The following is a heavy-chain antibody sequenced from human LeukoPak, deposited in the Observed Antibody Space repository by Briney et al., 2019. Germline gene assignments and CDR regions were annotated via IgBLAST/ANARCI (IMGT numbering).Heavy chain of an antibody. D-gene: IGHD6-19*01. J-gene: IGHJ4*02. CDR2: ISGSGGTT. Sequence: GGSLRLSCAASGFTFSSSVMTWVRQAPGKGLEWVSTISGSGGTTYYADSVKGRFTISRDNSKNTLYLEMDSLRADDTAVYSCAKGSSGWDFDYWGQGTLVTVSS. CDR3: AKGSSGWDFDY. V-gene: IGHV3-23*01. CDR1: GFTFSSSV.